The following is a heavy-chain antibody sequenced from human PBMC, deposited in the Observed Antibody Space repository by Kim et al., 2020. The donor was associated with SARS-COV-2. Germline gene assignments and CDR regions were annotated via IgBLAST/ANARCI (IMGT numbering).Heavy chain of an antibody. Sequence: YYAGSVEGRFTISRDNSKTTLYLQMNSLRAEDTAVYYCARKSVSDDAFDIWGQGTMVTVSS. J-gene: IGHJ3*02. V-gene: IGHV3-33*01. CDR3: ARKSVSDDAFDI. D-gene: IGHD2-8*01.